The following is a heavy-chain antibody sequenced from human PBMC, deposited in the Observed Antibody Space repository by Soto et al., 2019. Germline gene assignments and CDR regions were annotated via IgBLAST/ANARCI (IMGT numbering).Heavy chain of an antibody. CDR1: GFTFSSYG. CDR3: ARDWDCSGGSCYSVGWFEP. V-gene: IGHV3-33*01. D-gene: IGHD2-15*01. J-gene: IGHJ5*02. Sequence: QVQLVESGGGVVQPGRSLRLSCEASGFTFSSYGMHWVRQAPGKGLEWVAVIWYDGSKKDYADSVKGRFTISRDNSKNTPYLQMSSLRAEDTAVYYCARDWDCSGGSCYSVGWFEPWGQGTLVTVSS. CDR2: IWYDGSKK.